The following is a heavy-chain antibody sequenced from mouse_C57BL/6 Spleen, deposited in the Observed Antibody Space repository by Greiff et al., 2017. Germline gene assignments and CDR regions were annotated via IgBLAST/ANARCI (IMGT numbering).Heavy chain of an antibody. CDR2: INPSTGGT. CDR1: GYSFTGYY. D-gene: IGHD2-4*01. CDR3: ARSHYDWPAY. V-gene: IGHV1-42*01. J-gene: IGHJ3*01. Sequence: VQLQQSGPELVKPGASVKISCKASGYSFTGYYMNWVKQSPEKSLEWIGEINPSTGGTTYNQKFKAKATLTVDKSSSTAYMQLKSLTSEDSAVYYCARSHYDWPAYWGQGTLVTVSA.